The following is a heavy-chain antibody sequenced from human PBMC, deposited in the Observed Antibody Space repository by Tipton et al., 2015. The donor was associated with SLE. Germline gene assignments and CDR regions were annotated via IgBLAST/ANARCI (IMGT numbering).Heavy chain of an antibody. CDR3: ARLVGGYAR. CDR1: GASISSSDYS. V-gene: IGHV4-39*01. CDR2: IYYNGGT. Sequence: TLSLTCNVSGASISSSDYSWGWMRQPPGEGLEWIGTIYYNGGTHSNPSLKSRVSISVATSKNQLSLKLISVTAADTAVYFCARLVGGYARWGQGTLVTVSS. D-gene: IGHD5-12*01. J-gene: IGHJ4*02.